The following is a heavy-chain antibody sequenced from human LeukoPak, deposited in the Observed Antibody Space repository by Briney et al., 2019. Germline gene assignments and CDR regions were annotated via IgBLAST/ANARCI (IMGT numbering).Heavy chain of an antibody. V-gene: IGHV3-21*01. Sequence: PGGSLRLSCVASGFTFSSYSMNWVRQAPGKGLEWVSSISSSSSYIYYADSVKGRFTISRDNAKNSLYLQMNSLRAEDTAVYYCAREAAGTGDYWGQGTLVTVSS. J-gene: IGHJ4*02. CDR2: ISSSSSYI. CDR1: GFTFSSYS. D-gene: IGHD6-13*01. CDR3: AREAAGTGDY.